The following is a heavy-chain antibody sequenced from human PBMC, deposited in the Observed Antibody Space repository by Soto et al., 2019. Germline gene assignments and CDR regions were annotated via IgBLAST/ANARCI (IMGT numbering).Heavy chain of an antibody. D-gene: IGHD7-27*01. Sequence: KPGGSLRLSCTASGFTFGDYAMSWFRQAPGKGLEWVGFIRSKAYGGTTEYAASVKGRFTISRDDSKSIAYLQMNSLKTEDTAVYYCTLTGDSYYYGMDVWGQGTTVTVSS. CDR3: TLTGDSYYYGMDV. J-gene: IGHJ6*02. CDR2: IRSKAYGGTT. V-gene: IGHV3-49*05. CDR1: GFTFGDYA.